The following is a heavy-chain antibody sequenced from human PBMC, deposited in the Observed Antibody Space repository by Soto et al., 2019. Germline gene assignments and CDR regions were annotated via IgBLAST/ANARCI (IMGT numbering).Heavy chain of an antibody. J-gene: IGHJ6*04. CDR2: IYYSGST. Sequence: QVQLQESGPGLVKPSQTLSLTCTVSGGSISSGGYYWSWIRQHPGKGLEWIGYIYYSGSTYYNPSLKSRGGISVDTSKNQFSLKLSSVTAADTAVYYCARDSWTGVTGDVWGKGTTVTVSS. V-gene: IGHV4-31*03. CDR1: GGSISSGGYY. CDR3: ARDSWTGVTGDV. D-gene: IGHD5-18*01.